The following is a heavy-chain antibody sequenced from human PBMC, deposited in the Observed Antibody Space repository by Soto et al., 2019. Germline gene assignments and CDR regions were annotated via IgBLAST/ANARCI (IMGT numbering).Heavy chain of an antibody. D-gene: IGHD3-22*01. Sequence: APVKVSCKASGYTFTSYAMNWVRQAPGQGLEWTGWINTNTGNPTYAQGFTGRFVFSLDTSVSTAYLQICSLKAEDTAVYYCARDSSLGVTGFDPWGQGTLVTVSS. CDR3: ARDSSLGVTGFDP. V-gene: IGHV7-4-1*01. CDR2: INTNTGNP. CDR1: GYTFTSYA. J-gene: IGHJ5*02.